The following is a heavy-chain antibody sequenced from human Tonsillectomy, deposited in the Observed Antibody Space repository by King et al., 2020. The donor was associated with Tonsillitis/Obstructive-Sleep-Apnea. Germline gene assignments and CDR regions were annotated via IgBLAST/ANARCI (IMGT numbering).Heavy chain of an antibody. CDR3: ARDLSSSPYNWFNP. V-gene: IGHV4-4*07. D-gene: IGHD6-13*01. J-gene: IGHJ5*02. CDR2: IYTSGNT. Sequence: QLQESGPGLVKPSETLSLTCTVSGGSISSYYWSWIRQPAGKGLEWIGLIYTSGNTNYNPPLKTRVTMSVDTSKNQFSLKLSSVTAPDTAVYYCARDLSSSPYNWFNPWGQGILVTVSS. CDR1: GGSISSYY.